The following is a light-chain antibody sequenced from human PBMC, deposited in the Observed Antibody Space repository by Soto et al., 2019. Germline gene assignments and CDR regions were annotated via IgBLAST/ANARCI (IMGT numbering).Light chain of an antibody. CDR1: QTISGW. CDR3: QQYENLPT. J-gene: IGKJ5*01. V-gene: IGKV1-5*01. CDR2: DAS. Sequence: DIQMTQSPSTLSASVGDRVTITCRASQTISGWLAWYQQKPGKVPNILIYDASSLQSGVPSRFSGSGSGTEFTLTISRLQPDYFATYYCQQYENLPTFGQGTRLEIK.